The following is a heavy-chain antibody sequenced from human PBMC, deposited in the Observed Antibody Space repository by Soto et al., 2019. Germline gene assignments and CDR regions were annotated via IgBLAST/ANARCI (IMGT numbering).Heavy chain of an antibody. CDR3: AKADGEQWLLPHLDK. Sequence: QPGGSLRRSCVASGFNFKKFAMSWVRQAPGEGLEWVSGISCCGGSTSYADSVKGRFSIARDDSTNTLSLQMNNLRVEDTAQYYCAKADGEQWLLPHLDKWGQGTLVTVSS. D-gene: IGHD6-19*01. CDR1: GFNFKKFA. CDR2: ISCCGGST. J-gene: IGHJ4*02. V-gene: IGHV3-23*01.